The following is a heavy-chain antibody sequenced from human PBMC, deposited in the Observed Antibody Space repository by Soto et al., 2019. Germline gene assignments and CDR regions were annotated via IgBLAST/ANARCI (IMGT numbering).Heavy chain of an antibody. CDR1: GGTFSSYA. J-gene: IGHJ6*02. V-gene: IGHV1-69*13. Sequence: GASVKVSCKASGGTFSSYAISWVRQAPGQGLEWMGGIIPTFGTANYAQKFQGRVTITADESTSTAYMELSSLRSEDTAVYYCASWAVVPAAPRPDGMDVWGQGTTVTVSS. D-gene: IGHD2-2*01. CDR2: IIPTFGTA. CDR3: ASWAVVPAAPRPDGMDV.